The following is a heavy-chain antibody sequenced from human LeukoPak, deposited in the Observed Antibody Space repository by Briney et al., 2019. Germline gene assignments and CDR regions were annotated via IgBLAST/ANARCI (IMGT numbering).Heavy chain of an antibody. CDR2: INPNSGGT. V-gene: IGHV1-2*06. J-gene: IGHJ4*02. Sequence: ASVKVPCKASGYTFTGYYMHWVRQAPGQGLEWMGRINPNSGGTNYAQKFQGRVTMTRDTSISTAYMELSRLRSNGTAVYYCARDWGYCSGGSCYYFDYWGQGTLVTVSS. D-gene: IGHD2-15*01. CDR1: GYTFTGYY. CDR3: ARDWGYCSGGSCYYFDY.